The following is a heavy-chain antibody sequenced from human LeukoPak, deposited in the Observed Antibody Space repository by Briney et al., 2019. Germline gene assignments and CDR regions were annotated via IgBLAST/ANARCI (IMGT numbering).Heavy chain of an antibody. V-gene: IGHV3-7*01. J-gene: IGHJ4*02. CDR3: TRDQGWQQFDS. D-gene: IGHD5-24*01. Sequence: GRSLRLSCAASAFTFSDYWMTWVRQTPGKGLERVANINNHGSETYYVDSVRGRFTISRDNAKNSLYLQVNSLRDDDTAVYFCTRDQGWQQFDSWGQGTLVTVSS. CDR1: AFTFSDYW. CDR2: INNHGSET.